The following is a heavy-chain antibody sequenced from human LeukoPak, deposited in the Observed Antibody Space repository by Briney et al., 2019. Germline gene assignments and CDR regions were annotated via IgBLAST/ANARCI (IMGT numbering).Heavy chain of an antibody. D-gene: IGHD6-19*01. CDR1: GFIFSNYA. Sequence: GGSLRLSCAASGFIFSNYAMIWVRQAPGKGLEWVSSIRGNTGTTYYADSVKGRFTIFRDNSKNMLYLQMNSLRAEDTAIYYCAKSGDSVYSSAWYGGVKFDCWGQGTLVTVSS. CDR2: IRGNTGTT. J-gene: IGHJ4*02. V-gene: IGHV3-23*01. CDR3: AKSGDSVYSSAWYGGVKFDC.